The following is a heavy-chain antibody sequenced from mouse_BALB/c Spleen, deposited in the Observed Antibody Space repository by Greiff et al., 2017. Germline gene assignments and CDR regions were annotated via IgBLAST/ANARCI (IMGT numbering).Heavy chain of an antibody. Sequence: VQLQQPGAELVKPGASVKLSCKASGYTFTSYWMHWVKQRPGQGLEWIGEIDPSDSYTNYNQKFKGKATLTVDKSSSTAYMQLSSLTSEDSAVYYCARPTYGSSPYYAMDYWGQGTSVTVSS. CDR3: ARPTYGSSPYYAMDY. V-gene: IGHV1-69*02. D-gene: IGHD1-1*01. J-gene: IGHJ4*01. CDR1: GYTFTSYW. CDR2: IDPSDSYT.